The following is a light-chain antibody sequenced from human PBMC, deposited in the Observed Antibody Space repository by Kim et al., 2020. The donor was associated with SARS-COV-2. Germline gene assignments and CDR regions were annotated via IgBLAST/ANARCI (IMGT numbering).Light chain of an antibody. CDR1: QGISNS. CDR2: GAS. V-gene: IGKV1-13*02. Sequence: SACVGDKVRIACRESQGISNSLALYQQKPGKAPKLLIYGASRLESAVPSRFSGSGSGTEFTLTISSLQPDDVATYYCQQYSIYWTFGQGTKLEI. J-gene: IGKJ1*01. CDR3: QQYSIYWT.